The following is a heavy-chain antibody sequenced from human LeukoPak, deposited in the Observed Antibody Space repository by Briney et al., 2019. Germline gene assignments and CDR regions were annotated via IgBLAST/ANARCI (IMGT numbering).Heavy chain of an antibody. D-gene: IGHD3-10*01. J-gene: IGHJ5*02. CDR3: ARRGVGKAFDH. V-gene: IGHV4-31*03. CDR2: NHYSGSS. CDR1: GVSINSGDYY. Sequence: SETLSLTCTVSGVSINSGDYYWSWIRQHPGKGLEWIGYNHYSGSSYYIPSLKSRVTIPLDTPKNQFSLELTSVTAADTAVYYCARRGVGKAFDHWGQGTLVTVSS.